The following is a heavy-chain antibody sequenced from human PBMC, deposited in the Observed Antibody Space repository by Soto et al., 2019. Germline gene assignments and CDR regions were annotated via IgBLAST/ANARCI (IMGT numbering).Heavy chain of an antibody. CDR1: GGSISSSGYY. Sequence: PSETLSLTCTVSGGSISSSGYYWSWIRQHPGKGLEWIGYIYYSGNTHYNPSLRSRVIMSLITSKNQFSLKLNSVSAADTAVYYCAGETLGYSSDWYSYWGQGTLVTVSS. CDR2: IYYSGNT. J-gene: IGHJ4*02. V-gene: IGHV4-31*03. CDR3: AGETLGYSSDWYSY. D-gene: IGHD6-19*01.